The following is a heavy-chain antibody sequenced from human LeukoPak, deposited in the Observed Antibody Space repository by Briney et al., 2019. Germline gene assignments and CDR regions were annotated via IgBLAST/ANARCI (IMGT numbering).Heavy chain of an antibody. J-gene: IGHJ4*02. V-gene: IGHV3-48*01. CDR2: ISSSSSTI. D-gene: IGHD4-17*01. CDR1: GFTFSNAW. Sequence: GGSLRLSCAASGFTFSNAWMNWVRQAPGKGLEWVSYISSSSSTIYYADSVKGRFTISRDNVKNSLYLQMNSLRAEDTAVYYCARCTYGDYASPFDYWGQGTLVTVSS. CDR3: ARCTYGDYASPFDY.